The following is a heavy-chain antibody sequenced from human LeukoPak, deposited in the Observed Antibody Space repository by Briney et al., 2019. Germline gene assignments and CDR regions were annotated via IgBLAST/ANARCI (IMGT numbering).Heavy chain of an antibody. D-gene: IGHD3-22*01. CDR1: GGSISSYY. CDR3: ARPLYYYDSSGRNDAFDI. CDR2: IYYSGST. Sequence: SETLSLTCTVSGGSISSYYWSWIRQPPGKGLEWIGYIYYSGSTNYNPSLKSRVTISVDTSKNQFSLKLSSVTAADTAVYYCARPLYYYDSSGRNDAFDIWGQGTMVTVSS. J-gene: IGHJ3*02. V-gene: IGHV4-59*08.